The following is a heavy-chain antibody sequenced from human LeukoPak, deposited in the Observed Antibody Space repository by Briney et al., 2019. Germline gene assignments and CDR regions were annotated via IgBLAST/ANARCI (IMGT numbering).Heavy chain of an antibody. CDR3: ARSHYYDSSPHSFDY. D-gene: IGHD3-22*01. J-gene: IGHJ4*02. Sequence: PSETLSLTCSVSGGSISSGTYYWSWIRQSPGKGLEWIGYIHYTGNTYYNPSLKSRVTISVDTSKNQFALKLCSVTAADTAVYYCARSHYYDSSPHSFDYRGQGTLVTVSS. CDR1: GGSISSGTYY. V-gene: IGHV4-31*03. CDR2: IHYTGNT.